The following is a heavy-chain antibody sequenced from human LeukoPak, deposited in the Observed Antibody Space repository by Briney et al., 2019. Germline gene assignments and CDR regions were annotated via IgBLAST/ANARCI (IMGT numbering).Heavy chain of an antibody. CDR2: ISYDGSNK. Sequence: PGGSLRLSCAASGFTFSSYGMHWDRQAPGKRLKWVAVISYDGSNKYYADSVKGRFTISRDNSKNTLYLQMNSLRAEDTAVYYCVFEGRADAFDIWGQGTMVTVSS. D-gene: IGHD3-10*01. V-gene: IGHV3-30*03. J-gene: IGHJ3*02. CDR3: VFEGRADAFDI. CDR1: GFTFSSYG.